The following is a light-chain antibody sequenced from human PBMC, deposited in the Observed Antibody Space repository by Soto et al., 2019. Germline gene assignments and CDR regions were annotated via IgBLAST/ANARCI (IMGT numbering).Light chain of an antibody. V-gene: IGKV1-12*02. CDR3: QQANSFPWT. J-gene: IGKJ1*01. Sequence: DIQLTQSPSSVSASVGDRVTVTCRASQCISNWLAWYQQKPGKAPKLLISAASTLQSGVPSRFSGSGSGTDFTLIISSLQPEDFATYYCQQANSFPWTFGQGTKVEIK. CDR1: QCISNW. CDR2: AAS.